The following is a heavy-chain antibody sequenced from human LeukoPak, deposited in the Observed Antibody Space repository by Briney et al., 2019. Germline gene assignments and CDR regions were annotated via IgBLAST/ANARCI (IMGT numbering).Heavy chain of an antibody. Sequence: PGGSLRLSCAASGLAFEDYAMYWVRQAPGKGLEWVSLITWNGDATYYADSVKGRFTISRDTSKKSLYLQMNSLRAEDTAFYYCAKDRGIAAPDYYFDYWGQGTLVTVSS. D-gene: IGHD6-6*01. CDR2: ITWNGDAT. J-gene: IGHJ4*02. CDR3: AKDRGIAAPDYYFDY. V-gene: IGHV3-43D*04. CDR1: GLAFEDYA.